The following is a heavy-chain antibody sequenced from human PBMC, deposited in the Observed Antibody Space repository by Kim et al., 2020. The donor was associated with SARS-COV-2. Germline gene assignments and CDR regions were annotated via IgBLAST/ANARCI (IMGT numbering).Heavy chain of an antibody. D-gene: IGHD6-13*01. J-gene: IGHJ4*02. CDR2: ISYDGSNK. V-gene: IGHV3-30*18. CDR1: GFTFSSYG. Sequence: GGSLRLSCAASGFTFSSYGMHWVRQAPGKGLEWVAVISYDGSNKYYADSVKGRFTISRDNSKNTLYLQMNSLRAEDTAVYYCAKVVIAAAGITHLFDYWGQGTLVTVSS. CDR3: AKVVIAAAGITHLFDY.